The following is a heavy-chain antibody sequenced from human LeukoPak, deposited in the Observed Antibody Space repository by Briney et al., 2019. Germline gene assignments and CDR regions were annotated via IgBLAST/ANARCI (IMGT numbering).Heavy chain of an antibody. CDR1: GGSISSYY. CDR2: IYYSGST. D-gene: IGHD3-22*01. Sequence: KPSETLSLTCTVSGGSISSYYWSWIRQPPGKGLEWIGYIYYSGSTNYNPSLKSRVTISVDTSKNQFSLKLSSVTAADTAVYFCASPRGDDSGSHYTWYFHHWXXXXXXTXSS. CDR3: ASPRGDDSGSHYTWYFHH. V-gene: IGHV4-59*08. J-gene: IGHJ1*01.